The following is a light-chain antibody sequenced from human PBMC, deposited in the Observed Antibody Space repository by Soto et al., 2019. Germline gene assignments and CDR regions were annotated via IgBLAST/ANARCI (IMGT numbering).Light chain of an antibody. CDR1: QSISSW. Sequence: DIQMTQSPSTLSASVGDRVTITCRASQSISSWLAWYQQKPGKAPKLLIYDASSLESGVPSRFSGSGSGTEFTLNIRSLQPDEFATYYCPQYNIYLLTFGGGTTVDIK. J-gene: IGKJ4*02. V-gene: IGKV1-5*01. CDR2: DAS. CDR3: PQYNIYLLT.